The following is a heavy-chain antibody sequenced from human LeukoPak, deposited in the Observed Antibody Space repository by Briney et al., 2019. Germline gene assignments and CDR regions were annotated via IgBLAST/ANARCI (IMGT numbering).Heavy chain of an antibody. CDR1: GFTLSNYW. V-gene: IGHV3-74*01. CDR3: ARGGFCSGGSCPVDYYYYMDV. D-gene: IGHD2-15*01. CDR2: INSDGSST. J-gene: IGHJ6*03. Sequence: SGGSLRLSCAASGFTLSNYWMHWVRQAPGKGLVWVSRINSDGSSTSYADSVKGRFTISRDNAKNTLYLQLNSLRAEDTAVYYCARGGFCSGGSCPVDYYYYMDVWGKGTTVTVSS.